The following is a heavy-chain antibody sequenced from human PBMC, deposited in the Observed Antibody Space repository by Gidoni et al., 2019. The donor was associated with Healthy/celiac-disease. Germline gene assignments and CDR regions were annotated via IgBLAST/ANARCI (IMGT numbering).Heavy chain of an antibody. J-gene: IGHJ4*02. CDR3: ARLRWELLQLDY. Sequence: QLQLQESGPGLVKPSATMSLTCTVSGGSISSSSYYWGWIRQPPGKGLEWLGSIYYSGSTYYNPSLKSRVTISVDTSKNQFSLKLSSVTAADTAVYYCARLRWELLQLDYWGQGTLVTVSS. CDR1: GGSISSSSYY. D-gene: IGHD1-26*01. V-gene: IGHV4-39*01. CDR2: IYYSGST.